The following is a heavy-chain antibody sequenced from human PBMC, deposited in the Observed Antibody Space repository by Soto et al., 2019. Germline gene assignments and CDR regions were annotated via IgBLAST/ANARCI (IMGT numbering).Heavy chain of an antibody. J-gene: IGHJ4*02. CDR3: ARLGYYDSSGYYYYGY. CDR2: IYYSGST. Sequence: QLQLQESGPGLVKPSETLSLTCTVSGGSISSSSYYWGWIRQPPGKGLEWIGSIYYSGSTYYNPSLKSRVTISVDTSKNQFSLKLSSVTAADTAVYYCARLGYYDSSGYYYYGYWGQGTLVTVSS. CDR1: GGSISSSSYY. V-gene: IGHV4-39*01. D-gene: IGHD3-22*01.